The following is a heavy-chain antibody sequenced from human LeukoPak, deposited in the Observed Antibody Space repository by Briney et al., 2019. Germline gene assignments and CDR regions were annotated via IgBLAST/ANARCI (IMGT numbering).Heavy chain of an antibody. V-gene: IGHV4-4*07. Sequence: SETLSLTCTVSGGSIIDYYWNWIRQSAGKGLEYIGRISGGGATSYNPSLQSQITMSVDTSKNQFSLPLTSVTAADTAIYYCAREILVPGVNLVNWFDSWGQGCLVTVSS. CDR1: GGSIIDYY. CDR3: AREILVPGVNLVNWFDS. J-gene: IGHJ5*01. D-gene: IGHD3-10*01. CDR2: ISGGGAT.